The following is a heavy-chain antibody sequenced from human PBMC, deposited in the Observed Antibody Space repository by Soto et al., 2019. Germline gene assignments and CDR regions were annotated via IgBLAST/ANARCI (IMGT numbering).Heavy chain of an antibody. CDR2: ISFDGSDK. Sequence: PGESLSLCCASAGFTFSSYVMHLVRQAPGKGLEWVADISFDGSDKYYADSMKGRFTISRDNSKNTLFLQMDSLRVEDTAVYYCARSAGKGGIAAPIDYWGQGTLVTVSS. V-gene: IGHV3-33*01. J-gene: IGHJ4*02. CDR1: GFTFSSYV. D-gene: IGHD6-13*01. CDR3: ARSAGKGGIAAPIDY.